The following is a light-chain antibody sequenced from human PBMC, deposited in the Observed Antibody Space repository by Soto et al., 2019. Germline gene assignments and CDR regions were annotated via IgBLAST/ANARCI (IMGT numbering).Light chain of an antibody. J-gene: IGLJ1*01. CDR3: CSYSSTTTLKI. CDR2: EVS. CDR1: SSDVGGYNY. V-gene: IGLV2-14*01. Sequence: QSALTQPASVSGSPGQSITISCTGTSSDVGGYNYVSWYQQHPGKAPKLMIYEVSNRPSGVSNRFSGSKSGNTASLTISGLQAEDEADYHCCSYSSTTTLKIFGTGTKVTVL.